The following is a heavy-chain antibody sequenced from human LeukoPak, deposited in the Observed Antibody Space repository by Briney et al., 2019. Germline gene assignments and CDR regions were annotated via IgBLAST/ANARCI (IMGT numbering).Heavy chain of an antibody. Sequence: SETLSLTCTVSGGSISSSSYYWGWIRQPPGKGLEWIGSIFYSGSTYYNPSLKSRVTISVDTSKNQFSLKLSSVTAADTAVYYCARETSLAGFASGLGFNYWGQGILVTVSS. CDR3: ARETSLAGFASGLGFNY. CDR1: GGSISSSSYY. V-gene: IGHV4-39*07. D-gene: IGHD6-19*01. CDR2: IFYSGST. J-gene: IGHJ4*02.